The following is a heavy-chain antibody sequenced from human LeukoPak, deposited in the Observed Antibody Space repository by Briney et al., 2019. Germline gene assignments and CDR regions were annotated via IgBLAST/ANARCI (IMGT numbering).Heavy chain of an antibody. CDR2: IYYSGST. CDR3: ARHLPYWYFDL. J-gene: IGHJ2*01. Sequence: PSETLSLTCTVSGGSISSYYWSWIRQPPGKGLERIGYIYYSGSTNYNPSLKSRVTISVDTSKNQLSLKLSSVTAADTAVYYCARHLPYWYFDLWGRGTLVTFSS. CDR1: GGSISSYY. V-gene: IGHV4-59*08.